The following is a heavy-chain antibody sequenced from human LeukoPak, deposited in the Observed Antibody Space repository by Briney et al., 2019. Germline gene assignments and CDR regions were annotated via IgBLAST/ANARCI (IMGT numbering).Heavy chain of an antibody. CDR2: ISAYNGNT. V-gene: IGHV1-18*01. Sequence: ASVKVSCKASGYTFTSYGISWVRQAPGQGLEWMGWISAYNGNTNYAQKLQGRVTMTTDTSTSTAYMELRSLGSDDTAVYYCARVQGGSSWYPIDYWGQGTLVTVSS. D-gene: IGHD6-13*01. J-gene: IGHJ4*02. CDR3: ARVQGGSSWYPIDY. CDR1: GYTFTSYG.